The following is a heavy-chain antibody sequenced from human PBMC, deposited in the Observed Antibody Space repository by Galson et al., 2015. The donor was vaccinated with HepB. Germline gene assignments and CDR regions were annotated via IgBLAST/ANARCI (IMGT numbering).Heavy chain of an antibody. V-gene: IGHV3-23*01. D-gene: IGHD5-12*01. Sequence: SLRLSCAASGFIFSSYAMHWVRQAPGKGLEWVSGLSGSGGTTYYADSVKGRFTISRDKSSNTLYLQMNSLRPEDTAVYYCAKDLGYSGFDFEARGLDYWGQGTLVTVPS. CDR2: LSGSGGTT. CDR1: GFIFSSYA. CDR3: AKDLGYSGFDFEARGLDY. J-gene: IGHJ4*02.